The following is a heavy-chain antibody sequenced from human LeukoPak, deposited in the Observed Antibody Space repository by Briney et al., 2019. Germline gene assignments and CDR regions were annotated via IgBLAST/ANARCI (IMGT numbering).Heavy chain of an antibody. CDR2: IYTSGST. D-gene: IGHD3-22*01. CDR3: ASLTTADAFDI. CDR1: GGSISSYY. V-gene: IGHV4-4*07. J-gene: IGHJ3*02. Sequence: SETLSLTCTVSGGSISSYYWSWLRQPAGKGLEWIGRIYTSGSTNYNPSLKSRVTMSVDTSKNQFSLKLSSVTAADTAVFYCASLTTADAFDIWGQGTMVTVSS.